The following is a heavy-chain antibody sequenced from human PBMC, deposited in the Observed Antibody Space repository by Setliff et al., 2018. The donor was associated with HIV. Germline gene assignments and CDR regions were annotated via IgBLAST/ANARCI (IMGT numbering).Heavy chain of an antibody. CDR2: INPSNGDT. Sequence: GASVKVSCKASGYTFTGYYMHWVRQAPGQGLEWMGRINPSNGDTNYAQRFQGRVSVTTDTATSTVHMELRSLRSDDTAMYYCARDMDYSNPDYWGQGTLVTVSS. V-gene: IGHV1-2*06. CDR1: GYTFTGYY. CDR3: ARDMDYSNPDY. D-gene: IGHD4-4*01. J-gene: IGHJ4*02.